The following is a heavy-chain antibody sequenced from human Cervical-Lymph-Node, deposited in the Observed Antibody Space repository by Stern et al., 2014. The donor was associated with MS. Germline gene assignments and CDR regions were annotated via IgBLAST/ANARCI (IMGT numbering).Heavy chain of an antibody. V-gene: IGHV1-46*01. CDR3: ARVLSLATSDS. CDR1: GYTFPTYY. CDR2: FNPSGGKT. J-gene: IGHJ4*02. D-gene: IGHD1-1*01. Sequence: QVQLVPSGAEIRKPWASGKISCEASGYTFPTYYMHWVRQAPGQGLEWVSLFNPSGGKTTYAQRFQGRVTVTGDTSTSTVYMELTGLRSEDTAVYYCARVLSLATSDSWGQGTLVIVSS.